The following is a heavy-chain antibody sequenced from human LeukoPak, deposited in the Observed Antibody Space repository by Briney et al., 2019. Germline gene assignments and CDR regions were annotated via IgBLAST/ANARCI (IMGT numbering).Heavy chain of an antibody. J-gene: IGHJ6*02. CDR3: AKDGNWVYYYGMDV. D-gene: IGHD4-23*01. Sequence: GGSLRLSCAPSGFTFSSYAMGWVRQAPGKGLEWVSAISGSGGSTYYADSVKGRFTISRDNSKNTLYLQMNSLRAEDTAVYYCAKDGNWVYYYGMDVWGQGTTVTVSS. CDR1: GFTFSSYA. CDR2: ISGSGGST. V-gene: IGHV3-23*01.